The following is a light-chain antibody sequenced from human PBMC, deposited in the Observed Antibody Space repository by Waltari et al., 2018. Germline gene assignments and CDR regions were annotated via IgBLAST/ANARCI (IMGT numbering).Light chain of an antibody. CDR1: RSDVGIYHL. CDR3: SSYTSSSTIL. CDR2: EVN. J-gene: IGLJ2*01. V-gene: IGLV2-14*02. Sequence: QSALTQPASVSGSPGQSITISCTGTRSDVGIYHLVSWYQHHPGKAPKLVIYEVNQRPSGVSNRFSGSKSGNTASLTISGLQAADEADYYCSSYTSSSTILFGGGTKLTVL.